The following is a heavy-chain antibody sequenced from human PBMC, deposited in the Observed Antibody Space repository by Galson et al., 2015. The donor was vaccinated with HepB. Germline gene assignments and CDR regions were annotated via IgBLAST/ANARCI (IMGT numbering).Heavy chain of an antibody. Sequence: SETLSLTCAVYGGSFSGYYWSWIRQPPGKGLEWIGEINHSGSTNYNPSLKSRVTISVDTSKNQFSLKLSSVTAADTAVYYCARKGVVVVAAMLTYYYGMDVWGQGTTVTVSS. V-gene: IGHV4-34*01. CDR2: INHSGST. D-gene: IGHD2-15*01. CDR1: GGSFSGYY. J-gene: IGHJ6*02. CDR3: ARKGVVVVAAMLTYYYGMDV.